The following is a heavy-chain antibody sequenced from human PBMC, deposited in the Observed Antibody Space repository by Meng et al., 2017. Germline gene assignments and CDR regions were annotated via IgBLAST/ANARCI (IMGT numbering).Heavy chain of an antibody. CDR1: GDSVASNSAA. V-gene: IGHV6-1*01. Sequence: QIPLQQSGPGLVKPSPTLSLICAISGDSVASNSAAWNWIRQSPSRGLEWLGRAYYRSKWHHDYAESVKSRISIDPDTSKNQFSLQLRSVTPEDSAVYYCARGSYSFDSWGQRTLVTVSS. D-gene: IGHD1-26*01. CDR3: ARGSYSFDS. CDR2: AYYRSKWHH. J-gene: IGHJ4*02.